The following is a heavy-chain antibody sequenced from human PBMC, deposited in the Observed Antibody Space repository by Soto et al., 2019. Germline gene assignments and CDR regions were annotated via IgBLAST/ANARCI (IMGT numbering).Heavy chain of an antibody. V-gene: IGHV4-30-2*01. CDR3: AAGGGLPRYY. Sequence: SETLSLTCTVSGGSLSSGGYYWTWIRQHPGKGLEWLGYIFHTGSTYYNPSLKSRVNISVDRSKNQFSLKLTSVTAADTAVCYCAAGGGLPRYYWGQGTLVTVSS. CDR1: GGSLSSGGYY. J-gene: IGHJ4*02. CDR2: IFHTGST. D-gene: IGHD5-12*01.